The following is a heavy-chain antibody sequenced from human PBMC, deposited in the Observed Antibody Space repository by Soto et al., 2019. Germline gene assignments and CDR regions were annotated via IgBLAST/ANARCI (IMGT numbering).Heavy chain of an antibody. V-gene: IGHV3-53*01. D-gene: IGHD1-1*01. CDR1: GFTVSSNY. CDR2: IYSGGST. J-gene: IGHJ3*02. CDR3: ASSYVYHWDAFDI. Sequence: EVQLVESGGGLIQPGGSLRLSCAASGFTVSSNYMSWVRQAPGKGLEWVSVIYSGGSTYYADSVKGRFTISRDNSKNTLYLQMNSLRAEDTAVYYCASSYVYHWDAFDIWGQGTMVTVSS.